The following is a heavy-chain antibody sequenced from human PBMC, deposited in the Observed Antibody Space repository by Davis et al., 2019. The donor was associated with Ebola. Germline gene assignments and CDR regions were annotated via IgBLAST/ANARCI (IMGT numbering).Heavy chain of an antibody. Sequence: PGGSLRLSCEASGFSFSNYGMKWVRQAPGKGLEWVATIWFDGSDKYYGESVKGRFTISRDNSKNTLYLQMNSLRVDDTAVYFCARVTTAFGLVYYCGMDVWGQGTTVTVSS. CDR2: IWFDGSDK. V-gene: IGHV3-33*01. CDR1: GFSFSNYG. D-gene: IGHD3/OR15-3a*01. J-gene: IGHJ6*02. CDR3: ARVTTAFGLVYYCGMDV.